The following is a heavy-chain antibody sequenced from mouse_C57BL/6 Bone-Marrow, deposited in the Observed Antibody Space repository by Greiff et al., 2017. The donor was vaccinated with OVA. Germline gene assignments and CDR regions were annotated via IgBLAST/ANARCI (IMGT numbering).Heavy chain of an antibody. CDR1: GFTFSSYG. CDR3: ARLI. Sequence: EVQLMESGGDLVKPGGSLKLSCAASGFTFSSYGMPWVRQTPDQRLEWVATISSGGSYTYYPDSVKGRFTISRDNAKNTLYLQMSSLKSEDTAMYYCARLIWGQGTSVTVSS. V-gene: IGHV5-6*01. J-gene: IGHJ4*01. CDR2: ISSGGSYT.